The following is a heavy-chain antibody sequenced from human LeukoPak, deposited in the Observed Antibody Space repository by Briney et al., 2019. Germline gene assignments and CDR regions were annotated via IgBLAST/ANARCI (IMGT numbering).Heavy chain of an antibody. CDR1: GYTFTSYA. J-gene: IGHJ5*02. D-gene: IGHD1-1*01. Sequence: ASVKVSCKASGYTFTSYAMNWVRQAPGQGREWRGWINTNTGNPTYAQGFTGRSVFSLYTSVSTAYLQISSLKAEDTAVYYCAREGQRLEMERQIGWFDPWGQGTLVTVSS. CDR3: AREGQRLEMERQIGWFDP. CDR2: INTNTGNP. V-gene: IGHV7-4-1*02.